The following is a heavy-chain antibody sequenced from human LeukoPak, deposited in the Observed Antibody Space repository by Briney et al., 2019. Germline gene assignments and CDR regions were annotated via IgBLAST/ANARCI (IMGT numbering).Heavy chain of an antibody. Sequence: GGSLRLSCAASGFTFSSYSMNWVRQAPGKGLEWVSCISTSSSYIYYADSVKGRFTTSRDNAKNSLYLQMNSLRAEDTAVYYCAELGITMIGGVWGKGTTVTISS. CDR3: AELGITMIGGV. J-gene: IGHJ6*04. CDR1: GFTFSSYS. D-gene: IGHD3-10*02. V-gene: IGHV3-21*01. CDR2: ISTSSSYI.